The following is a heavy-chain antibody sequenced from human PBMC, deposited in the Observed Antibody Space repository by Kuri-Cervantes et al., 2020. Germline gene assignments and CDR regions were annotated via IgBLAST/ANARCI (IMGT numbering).Heavy chain of an antibody. CDR2: ISSSSSTI. CDR3: ARGPNLFRITIFGVPPHHFDY. J-gene: IGHJ4*02. V-gene: IGHV3-48*04. CDR1: GFTFSSYS. D-gene: IGHD3-3*01. Sequence: GGSLRLSCAASGFTFSSYSMNWVRQAPGKGLEWVSYISSSSSTIYYADSVKGRFTISRDNAKNSLYLQMNSLRAEDTAVYYCARGPNLFRITIFGVPPHHFDYWGQGTLVTVS.